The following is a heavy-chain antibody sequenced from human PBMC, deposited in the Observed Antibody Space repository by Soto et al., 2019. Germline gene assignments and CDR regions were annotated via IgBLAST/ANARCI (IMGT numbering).Heavy chain of an antibody. CDR3: ASLVTGAAAAGRGY. V-gene: IGHV3-21*01. CDR1: GFTFSSYS. D-gene: IGHD6-13*01. Sequence: GGSLRLSCAASGFTFSSYSMNWVRQAPGKGLEWVSSISSSSSYIYYADSVKGRFTISRDNAKNSLYLQMNSLRAEDTAVYYCASLVTGAAAAGRGYWGQGTLVTVSS. J-gene: IGHJ4*02. CDR2: ISSSSSYI.